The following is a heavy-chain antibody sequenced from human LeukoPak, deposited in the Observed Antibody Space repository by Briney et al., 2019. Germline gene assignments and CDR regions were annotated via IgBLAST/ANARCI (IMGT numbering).Heavy chain of an antibody. CDR3: ARAPSEIGGYPEYFRH. D-gene: IGHD2-15*01. J-gene: IGHJ1*01. CDR1: GFTLSSYW. V-gene: IGHV3-74*01. CDR2: IKSDGRT. Sequence: GGSLTLSCAASGFTLSSYWMHWVRQAPGKGLVWVSRIKSDGRTNYADSVKGRFTISRDNAKNTVSLQMNSLRAEDTGVYYCARAPSEIGGYPEYFRHWGQGTLVIVSS.